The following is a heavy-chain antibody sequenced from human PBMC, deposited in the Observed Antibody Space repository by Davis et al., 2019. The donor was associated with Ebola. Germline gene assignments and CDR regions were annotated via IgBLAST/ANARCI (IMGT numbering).Heavy chain of an antibody. V-gene: IGHV1-2*04. CDR3: ARVGVLGSWDY. Sequence: AASVKVSCKASGYTFTGYYMHWVRQAPGQGLEWMGWINPNSGGTNYAQKFQGWVTMTRDTSISTAYMELSRLRSDDTAMYYCARVGVLGSWDYWGQGTLVTVSS. CDR1: GYTFTGYY. J-gene: IGHJ4*02. CDR2: INPNSGGT. D-gene: IGHD3-10*01.